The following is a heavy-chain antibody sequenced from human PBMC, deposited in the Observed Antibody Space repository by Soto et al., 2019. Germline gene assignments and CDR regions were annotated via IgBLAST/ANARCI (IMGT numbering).Heavy chain of an antibody. CDR3: ARESEDLTSNFDY. CDR2: TSSTTNYI. V-gene: IGHV3-21*06. CDR1: GFTFTRYS. J-gene: IGHJ4*02. Sequence: GGSLRLSCAASGFTFTRYSMNWVRQAPGKGLEWVSSTSSTTNYIYYGDSMKGRFTISRDNAKNSLYLEMNSLRAEDTAVYYCARESEDLTSNFDYWGQGTLVTVSS.